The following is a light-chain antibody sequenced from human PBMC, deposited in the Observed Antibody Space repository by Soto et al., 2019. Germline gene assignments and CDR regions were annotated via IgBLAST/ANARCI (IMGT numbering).Light chain of an antibody. CDR3: QQYNSYLTT. V-gene: IGKV1-5*01. Sequence: DIQMTQSPSTLSASVGDRVTITCRASQSIRSWLAWYQQKPGKAPKLLIYDASSLESGVPSRFSGSGSGTEFTLTISSLQPDDFATYYCQQYNSYLTTFGQGTKLEIK. CDR2: DAS. CDR1: QSIRSW. J-gene: IGKJ2*01.